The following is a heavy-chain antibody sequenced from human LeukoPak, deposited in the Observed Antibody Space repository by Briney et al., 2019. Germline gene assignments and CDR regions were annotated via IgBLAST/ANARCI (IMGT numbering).Heavy chain of an antibody. D-gene: IGHD4-17*01. CDR1: GGSFSGYY. Sequence: PSETLSLTCAVYGGSFSGYYWSWIRQPPGKGLEWIGEINHSGSTNYNPSLKSRVTISVDTSKNQFSLKLSSVTAADTAVYYCANLYGDYAHFDYWGQGTLVTVSS. CDR3: ANLYGDYAHFDY. V-gene: IGHV4-34*01. J-gene: IGHJ4*02. CDR2: INHSGST.